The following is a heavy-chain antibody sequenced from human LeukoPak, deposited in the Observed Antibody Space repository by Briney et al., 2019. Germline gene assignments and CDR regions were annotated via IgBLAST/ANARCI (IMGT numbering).Heavy chain of an antibody. Sequence: GGSLRLSCAASGFTFSGYWMSWVRQAPGKGLEWVANIKQDGSEKYYVDSVKGRFTISRDNAKNSLYLQMNSLRAEDTAVYYCARMSGYCSRTSCYTPPFDYWGQGTLVTVSS. D-gene: IGHD2-2*02. CDR1: GFTFSGYW. CDR3: ARMSGYCSRTSCYTPPFDY. V-gene: IGHV3-7*01. J-gene: IGHJ4*02. CDR2: IKQDGSEK.